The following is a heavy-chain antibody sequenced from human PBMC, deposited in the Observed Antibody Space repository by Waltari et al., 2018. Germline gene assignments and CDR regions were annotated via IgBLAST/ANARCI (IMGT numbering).Heavy chain of an antibody. CDR1: GFTFSNYA. V-gene: IGHV3-30*01. J-gene: IGHJ4*02. Sequence: QVQRVESGGGVVQPGRSLRLSCAASGFTFSNYAMHWVRQGPGRGLDTVCILSYDGSNPDYSDSVKIRFTISTDNSKKRMLLQMNNLIPEDSATYYCARIGGPRYYDGSGSYCDYWGQGTPVTVSS. CDR2: LSYDGSNP. CDR3: ARIGGPRYYDGSGSYCDY. D-gene: IGHD3-10*01.